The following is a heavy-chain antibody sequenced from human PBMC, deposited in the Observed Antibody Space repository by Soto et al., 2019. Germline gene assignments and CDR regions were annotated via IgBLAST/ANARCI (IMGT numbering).Heavy chain of an antibody. D-gene: IGHD3-10*01. J-gene: IGHJ4*02. CDR3: ANDPRDGSGSYSGY. V-gene: IGHV3-30*18. CDR2: ISYDGSNK. Sequence: QVQLVESGGGVVQPGRSLRLSCAASGFTFSSYGMHWVRQAPGKGLEWVAVISYDGSNKYYADSVKGRFTISRDNSKNTLYLQMNSLRAEDTAVYYCANDPRDGSGSYSGYWGQGTLVTVSS. CDR1: GFTFSSYG.